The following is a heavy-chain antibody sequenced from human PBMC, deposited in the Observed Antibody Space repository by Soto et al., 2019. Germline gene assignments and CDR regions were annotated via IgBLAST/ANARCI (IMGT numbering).Heavy chain of an antibody. Sequence: QRLEWRGWINAGNGNTRFSQNLQGRVTITRDTSARTVYMELSSLRSEDTAVYYCARGHLAVVPVASWFYYMDVWGKGTTVSVSS. J-gene: IGHJ6*03. CDR2: INAGNGNT. CDR3: ARGHLAVVPVASWFYYMDV. V-gene: IGHV1-3*01. D-gene: IGHD2-2*01.